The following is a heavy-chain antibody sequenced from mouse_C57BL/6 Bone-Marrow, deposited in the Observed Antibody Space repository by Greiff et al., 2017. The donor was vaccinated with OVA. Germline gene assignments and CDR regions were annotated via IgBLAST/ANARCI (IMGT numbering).Heavy chain of an antibody. D-gene: IGHD2-5*01. V-gene: IGHV1-72*01. J-gene: IGHJ4*01. CDR3: AYSNYGGAMDY. CDR2: IDPNSGGT. CDR1: GYTFTSYW. Sequence: QVQLQQPGAELVKPGASVKLSCKASGYTFTSYWMHWVKQRPGRGLEWIGRIDPNSGGTKYNEKVKSKATLTVDNPSSTAYMQLSSLTSEDSAVYYCAYSNYGGAMDYWGQGTSVTVSS.